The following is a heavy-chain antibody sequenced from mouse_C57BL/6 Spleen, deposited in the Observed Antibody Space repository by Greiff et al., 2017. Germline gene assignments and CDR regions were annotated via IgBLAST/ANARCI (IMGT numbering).Heavy chain of an antibody. CDR2: IYPSDSET. V-gene: IGHV1-61*01. J-gene: IGHJ1*03. CDR3: ARNYGSLYWYFDV. CDR1: GYTFTSYW. D-gene: IGHD1-1*01. Sequence: QVQLQQPGAELVRPGSSVKLSCKASGYTFTSYWMDWVKQMPGQGLEWIGNIYPSDSETHYNQKFKDKATLTVDKSSSTAYMQLSSLTSEDSAVYYCARNYGSLYWYFDVWGTGTTVTVSS.